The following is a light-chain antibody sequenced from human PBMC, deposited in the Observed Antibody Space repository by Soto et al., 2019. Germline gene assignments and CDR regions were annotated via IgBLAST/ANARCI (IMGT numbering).Light chain of an antibody. Sequence: IVLTQSPATLSLSPGERSTLSCGASQGVSSSYLAWYQQKPGLAPRLLIYDASSRATVIPDRFSGSGSGTDFTLTISTLEPEDFAVYYCQQHGSSPYTFGQGTKLEIK. CDR2: DAS. CDR3: QQHGSSPYT. CDR1: QGVSSSY. V-gene: IGKV3D-20*01. J-gene: IGKJ2*01.